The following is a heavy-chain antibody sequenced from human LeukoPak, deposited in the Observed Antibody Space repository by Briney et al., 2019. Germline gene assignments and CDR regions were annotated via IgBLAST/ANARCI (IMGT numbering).Heavy chain of an antibody. CDR1: GFTFSSYE. J-gene: IGHJ6*02. CDR3: ALVATYYYYAMDV. CDR2: ITSSGTTI. Sequence: PGGSLRLSCAASGFTFSSYEMNWVRQAPGEGLEWVSYITSSGTTIYYADSVKGRFTISRDNAKNSLYLQMNSLRAEDTAVYYCALVATYYYYAMDVWGQGTTVTVSS. V-gene: IGHV3-48*03. D-gene: IGHD2-15*01.